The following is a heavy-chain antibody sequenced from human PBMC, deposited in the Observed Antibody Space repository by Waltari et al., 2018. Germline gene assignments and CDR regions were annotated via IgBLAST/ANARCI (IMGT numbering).Heavy chain of an antibody. CDR1: GGTFSSYA. CDR2: IIPIFGTA. CDR3: ARDGREVRDSSSWYNY. J-gene: IGHJ4*02. D-gene: IGHD6-13*01. Sequence: QVQLVQSGAEVKKPGSSVKVSCKASGGTFSSYAISWVRQAPGQGLEWMGWIIPIFGTANYAQKFQGRVTITTDESTSTAYMELSSLRSEDTAVYYCARDGREVRDSSSWYNYWGQGTLVTVSS. V-gene: IGHV1-69*05.